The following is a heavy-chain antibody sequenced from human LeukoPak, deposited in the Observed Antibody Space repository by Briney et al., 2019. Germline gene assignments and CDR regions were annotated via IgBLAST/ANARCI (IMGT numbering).Heavy chain of an antibody. V-gene: IGHV3-23*01. CDR3: AGVALRGYYYYGMDV. CDR2: ISGSGGST. D-gene: IGHD4-17*01. Sequence: TGGSVRLSCAASGFSFSSYAMSWVRQAPGKGLEWVSAISGSGGSTYYADSVKGRFTISRDNSKNTLYLQMNSLRAEDTAVYYCAGVALRGYYYYGMDVWGQGTTVTVSS. J-gene: IGHJ6*02. CDR1: GFSFSSYA.